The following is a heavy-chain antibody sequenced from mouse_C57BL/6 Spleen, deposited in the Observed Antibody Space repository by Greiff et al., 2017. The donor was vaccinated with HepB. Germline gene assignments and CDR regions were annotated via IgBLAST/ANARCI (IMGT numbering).Heavy chain of an antibody. Sequence: EVQLQQSGPELVKPGASVKIPCKASGYTFTDYNMDWVKQSHGKSLEWIGDINPNNGGTIYNQKFKGKATLTVDKSSSTAYMELRSLTSEDTAVYDCARTYYSTYWYFDVWGTGTTVTVSS. V-gene: IGHV1-18*01. CDR2: INPNNGGT. J-gene: IGHJ1*03. CDR1: GYTFTDYN. D-gene: IGHD2-5*01. CDR3: ARTYYSTYWYFDV.